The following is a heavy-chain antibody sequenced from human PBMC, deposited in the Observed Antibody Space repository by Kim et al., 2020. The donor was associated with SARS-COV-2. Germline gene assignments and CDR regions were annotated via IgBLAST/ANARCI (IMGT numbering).Heavy chain of an antibody. CDR3: ARDRGMSEVLRFLEWVLYGMDV. CDR2: ISYDGSNK. CDR1: GFTFSSYA. V-gene: IGHV3-30-3*01. J-gene: IGHJ6*02. D-gene: IGHD3-3*01. Sequence: GGSLRLSCAASGFTFSSYAMHWVRQAPGKGLEWVAVISYDGSNKYYADSVKGRFTISRDNSKNTLYLQMNSLRAEDTAVYYCARDRGMSEVLRFLEWVLYGMDVWGQGTTVTVSS.